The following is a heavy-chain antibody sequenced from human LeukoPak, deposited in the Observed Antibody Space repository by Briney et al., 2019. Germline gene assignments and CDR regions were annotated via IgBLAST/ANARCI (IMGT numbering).Heavy chain of an antibody. D-gene: IGHD3-16*01. J-gene: IGHJ6*02. V-gene: IGHV3-23*05. CDR2: ISDYP. CDR1: GFSFNTFA. CDR3: TKDSQGSYDGFWYGTYGMDV. Sequence: GGSLRLSCVASGFSFNTFALTWVRQAPGKGLEWVSAISDYPHYADSVRGRFTISRDNSRKTVFLQMNSLAPEDAATYYCTKDSQGSYDGFWYGTYGMDVWGQGTTVTVSS.